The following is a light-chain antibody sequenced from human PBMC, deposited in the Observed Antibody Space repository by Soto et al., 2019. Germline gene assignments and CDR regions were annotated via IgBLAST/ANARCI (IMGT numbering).Light chain of an antibody. Sequence: EIVLTQSPATLSLSPRGRATLSCRASQSVSSYLAWYQQKPGQAPRLLIYDASNRATGIPARFSGSGSGTDFTLTISSLEPEDFAVYYCQQRSNWPPRITFGQGPRLEIK. CDR2: DAS. CDR1: QSVSSY. V-gene: IGKV3-11*01. CDR3: QQRSNWPPRIT. J-gene: IGKJ5*01.